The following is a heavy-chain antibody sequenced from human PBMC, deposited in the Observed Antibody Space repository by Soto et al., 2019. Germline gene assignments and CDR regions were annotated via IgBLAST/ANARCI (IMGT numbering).Heavy chain of an antibody. D-gene: IGHD3-3*01. CDR1: GGTFSSYA. CDR3: ALRITIFGVVRRYGMDV. CDR2: IIPIFGTA. V-gene: IGHV1-69*01. Sequence: VKVSCKASGGTFSSYAISWVRQAPGQGLEWMGGIIPIFGTANYAQKFQGRVTITADESTSTAYMELSSLRSEDTAVYYCALRITIFGVVRRYGMDVWGQGTTVTVSS. J-gene: IGHJ6*02.